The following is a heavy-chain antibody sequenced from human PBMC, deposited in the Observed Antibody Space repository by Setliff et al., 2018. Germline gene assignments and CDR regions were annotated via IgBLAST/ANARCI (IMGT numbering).Heavy chain of an antibody. CDR2: INPNSGGT. Sequence: ASVKVSCKASGYTFTGYYMHWVRQAPGQGLEWMGWINPNSGGTNYAQKFQSRVTMTRDTSISTAYMELSRLRSDDTAVYYCARFYWRGGAFDIWGQGTMVTVSS. D-gene: IGHD2-15*01. CDR1: GYTFTGYY. CDR3: ARFYWRGGAFDI. J-gene: IGHJ3*02. V-gene: IGHV1-2*02.